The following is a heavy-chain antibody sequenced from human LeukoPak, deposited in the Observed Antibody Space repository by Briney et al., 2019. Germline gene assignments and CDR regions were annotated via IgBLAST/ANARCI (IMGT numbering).Heavy chain of an antibody. CDR3: AKDLRFCSGGSCC. D-gene: IGHD2-15*01. CDR1: GFTFSSYA. V-gene: IGHV3-23*01. Sequence: GGSLRLSCAASGFTFSSYAMSWVRQAPGKGLEWASAISGSGGSTYYADSVKGRFTISRDNSKNTLYLQMNSLRAEDTAVYYCAKDLRFCSGGSCCWGQGTLVTVSS. J-gene: IGHJ4*02. CDR2: ISGSGGST.